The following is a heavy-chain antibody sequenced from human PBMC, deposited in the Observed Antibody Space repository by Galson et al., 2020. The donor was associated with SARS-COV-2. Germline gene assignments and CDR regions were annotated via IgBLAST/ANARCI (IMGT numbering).Heavy chain of an antibody. CDR1: GFTFSTYA. V-gene: IGHV3-23*01. CDR3: AKDARYHYGSGAWYYFDY. CDR2: LTGGGDRT. J-gene: IGHJ4*02. D-gene: IGHD3-10*01. Sequence: GGSLRLSCAASGFTFSTYAMHWVRQAPGKGLEWVSTLTGGGDRTYYADSVKGRFTISRDNSKNTLYLQMNSLRVEDTAVYYCAKDARYHYGSGAWYYFDYWGQGTLVAVSS.